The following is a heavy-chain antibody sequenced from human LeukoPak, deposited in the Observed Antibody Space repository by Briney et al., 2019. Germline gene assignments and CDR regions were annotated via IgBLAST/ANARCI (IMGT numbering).Heavy chain of an antibody. Sequence: ASVTVSCKTSVYVVTDYYMHWVRQAPGQGLEWMGWLRGDTGDTDSPQKFKGRVTMTRDTATNTAYMQLSRLTYDDTAIYFCARVRDNACDYWGQGTLVILS. D-gene: IGHD1-1*01. V-gene: IGHV1-2*02. CDR1: VYVVTDYY. J-gene: IGHJ4*02. CDR3: ARVRDNACDY. CDR2: LRGDTGDT.